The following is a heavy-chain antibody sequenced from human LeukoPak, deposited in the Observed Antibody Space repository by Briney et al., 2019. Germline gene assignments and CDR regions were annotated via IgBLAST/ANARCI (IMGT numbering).Heavy chain of an antibody. D-gene: IGHD3-3*01. J-gene: IGHJ4*02. Sequence: GGSLRLSCAASGFTFSSYGMHWVRQAPGKGLEWVAFIRYDGSNKYYAGSVKGRFTISRDNSKNTLYLQMNSLRAEDTAVYYCAKPRRGITIVGVLDYSGQGSLVTVSA. CDR3: AKPRRGITIVGVLDY. V-gene: IGHV3-30*02. CDR1: GFTFSSYG. CDR2: IRYDGSNK.